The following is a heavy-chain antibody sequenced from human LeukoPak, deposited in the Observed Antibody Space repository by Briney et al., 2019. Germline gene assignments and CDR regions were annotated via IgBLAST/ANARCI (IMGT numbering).Heavy chain of an antibody. D-gene: IGHD2-21*02. V-gene: IGHV1-69*05. J-gene: IGHJ4*02. Sequence: SVKVSCKASGVTFSSYAISWVRQAPGQGLEWMGGIIPIFGTANYAQKFQGKVTITTDESTSTAYMELSSLRSEDTAVYYCARAYCGGDCYSVHFDYWGQGTLVTVSS. CDR2: IIPIFGTA. CDR1: GVTFSSYA. CDR3: ARAYCGGDCYSVHFDY.